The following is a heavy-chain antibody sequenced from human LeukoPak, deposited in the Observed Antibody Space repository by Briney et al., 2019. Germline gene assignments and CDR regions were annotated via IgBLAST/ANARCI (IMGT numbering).Heavy chain of an antibody. D-gene: IGHD5-12*01. CDR3: ARLRGYYFDY. CDR2: INYSGNT. V-gene: IGHV4-59*01. Sequence: SETLSLTCTVSGGSISSYYWSWHRQPPGKGLEWIGYINYSGNTNYNPSLKSRVIISVDTSKIQFSLKLSSVTAADTAVYYCARLRGYYFDYWGQGTLVTVSS. J-gene: IGHJ4*02. CDR1: GGSISSYY.